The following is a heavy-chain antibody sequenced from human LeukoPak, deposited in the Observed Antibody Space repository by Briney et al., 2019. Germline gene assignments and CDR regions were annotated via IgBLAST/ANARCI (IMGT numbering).Heavy chain of an antibody. D-gene: IGHD1-26*01. CDR2: ISSGRNTI. Sequence: PGGSLRLSCAASGFTFSSYSMNWVPQAPGKGLEWVSYISSGRNTIHYADSVKGRFTISRDNVKNSLYLQMNSLRAEDTAVYYCARDGSNYALDYWGQGTLVTVSS. CDR1: GFTFSSYS. CDR3: ARDGSNYALDY. J-gene: IGHJ4*02. V-gene: IGHV3-48*01.